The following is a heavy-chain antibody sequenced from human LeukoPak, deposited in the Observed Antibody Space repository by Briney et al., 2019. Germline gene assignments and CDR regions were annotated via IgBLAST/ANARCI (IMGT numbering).Heavy chain of an antibody. CDR2: IYYSGST. V-gene: IGHV4-59*01. D-gene: IGHD7-27*01. Sequence: SETLSLTCAVYGGSFSGYYWSWIRQPPGKGLDYIGYIYYSGSTNYNPSLRSRVTISLDMSKRQFSLTLTSVTAADTAVYYCASNTGTVFDYWGQGALVTVSS. CDR3: ASNTGTVFDY. J-gene: IGHJ4*02. CDR1: GGSFSGYY.